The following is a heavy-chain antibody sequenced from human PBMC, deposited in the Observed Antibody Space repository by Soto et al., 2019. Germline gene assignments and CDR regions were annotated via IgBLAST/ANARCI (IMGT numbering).Heavy chain of an antibody. Sequence: QITLKESGPTLVKPTQTLTLTCTFSGFSLSSTRMAVVWIRQPPGKALEWLALIYWDDDKRYSPFLKSRLTIPKDTSKNQVVLTTSNMDPVDTARYYCAHIVVAGLGYYFDYWGQGTLVTVSS. D-gene: IGHD6-19*01. CDR3: AHIVVAGLGYYFDY. CDR1: GFSLSSTRMA. V-gene: IGHV2-5*02. CDR2: IYWDDDK. J-gene: IGHJ4*02.